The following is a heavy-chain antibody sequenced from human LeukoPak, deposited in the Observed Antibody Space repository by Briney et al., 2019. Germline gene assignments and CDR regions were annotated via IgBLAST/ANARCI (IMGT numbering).Heavy chain of an antibody. CDR3: TTDLGITMIRGVIVS. CDR2: IKSKADGETT. CDR1: GFTFTHAW. Sequence: PGGSLRLSCAASGFTFTHAWMTWVRQAPGKGLEWVGRIKSKADGETTDYAAPVKGRFFMSRDDSKATLYLQMNYLETEDTAVYYCTTDLGITMIRGVIVSWGQGTLVNVSS. V-gene: IGHV3-15*01. D-gene: IGHD3-10*01. J-gene: IGHJ4*02.